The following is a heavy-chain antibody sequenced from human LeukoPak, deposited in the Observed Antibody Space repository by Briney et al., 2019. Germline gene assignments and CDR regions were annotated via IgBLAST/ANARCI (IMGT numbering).Heavy chain of an antibody. CDR3: ARDRRYSYGLGGDY. J-gene: IGHJ4*02. CDR2: ISSGGSTI. D-gene: IGHD5-18*01. Sequence: PGGSLRLSCAASGFTFSSYEMNWVRQAPGKGLEWVSYISSGGSTIYYADSVKGRFTISRDNAKNSLYLQMNSRRAEDTAVYYCARDRRYSYGLGGDYWGQGTLVTVSS. V-gene: IGHV3-48*03. CDR1: GFTFSSYE.